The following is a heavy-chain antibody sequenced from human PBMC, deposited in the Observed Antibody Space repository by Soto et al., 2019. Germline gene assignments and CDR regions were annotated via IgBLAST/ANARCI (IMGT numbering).Heavy chain of an antibody. V-gene: IGHV3-21*01. CDR3: ARVVAYGDYHYWYFDL. CDR1: GFTFSSYI. D-gene: IGHD4-17*01. J-gene: IGHJ2*01. CDR2: ISSSSSYI. Sequence: EVQLVESGGGLVKPGGSLRLSCAASGFTFSSYIMNWVRQDPGKGLAWVSSISSSSSYIYYADSVKGRFTISRDNAENSLYLQMNSLRAEDTAVYYCARVVAYGDYHYWYFDLWGRGTLVTVSS.